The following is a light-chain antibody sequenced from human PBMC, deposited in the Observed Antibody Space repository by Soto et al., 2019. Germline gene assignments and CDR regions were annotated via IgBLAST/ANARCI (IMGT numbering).Light chain of an antibody. CDR2: DVG. CDR3: SSYTAFTTYV. J-gene: IGLJ1*01. CDR1: STDVGGYNY. Sequence: QSALTQPPSAAGSPGQSVTISCTGTSTDVGGYNYVSWYQQYPGKAPKLMIYDVGARPSGISDRFSGSKSGNTASLTISGLQAEDEADYYCSSYTAFTTYVFGSGTKLTVL. V-gene: IGLV2-8*01.